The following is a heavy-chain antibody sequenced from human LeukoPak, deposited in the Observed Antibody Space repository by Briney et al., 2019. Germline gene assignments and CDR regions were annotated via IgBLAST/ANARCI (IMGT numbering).Heavy chain of an antibody. V-gene: IGHV3-53*01. J-gene: IGHJ5*02. D-gene: IGHD2-15*01. Sequence: PGGSLRLSCAASGFTVSSNYMSWVRQAPGKGLEWVSVIYSGGNTYYAESVKGRFTISRDNAKNSVYLQMNSLRAEDTAVYCCARILWGSGASNWFDPWGQGTLVTVSS. CDR3: ARILWGSGASNWFDP. CDR1: GFTVSSNY. CDR2: IYSGGNT.